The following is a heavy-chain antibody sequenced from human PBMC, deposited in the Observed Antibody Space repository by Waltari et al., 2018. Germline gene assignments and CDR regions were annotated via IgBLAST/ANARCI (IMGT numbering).Heavy chain of an antibody. CDR3: ARWNSPGRYFGD. V-gene: IGHV4-59*12. D-gene: IGHD1-1*01. CDR1: GGSINNYF. Sequence: QVQLQESGPGLVKPSETLSLTCSVSGGSINNYFWNWIRQPPGKGLQWIGYIRHTGITKSNPSLRSRVTMAVDTSKGQVSLRLTSVSVTDTAVYFCARWNSPGRYFGDWGQGTPVTVSS. J-gene: IGHJ4*02. CDR2: IRHTGIT.